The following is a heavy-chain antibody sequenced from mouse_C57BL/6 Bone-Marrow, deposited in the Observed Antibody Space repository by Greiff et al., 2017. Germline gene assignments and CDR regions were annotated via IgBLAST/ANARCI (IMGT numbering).Heavy chain of an antibody. V-gene: IGHV6-3*01. CDR1: GFTFSNYW. J-gene: IGHJ4*01. Sequence: EVMLVESGGGLVQPGGSMKLSCVASGFTFSNYWMNWVRQSPEKGLEWVAQIRLKSDNYATNYAESVKGRFTIYRDDTKSSVYLHMNNLRAEDTGIYYCSCSRYWYYAMDYWGQGTSVTVSS. D-gene: IGHD1-1*01. CDR3: SCSRYWYYAMDY. CDR2: IRLKSDNYAT.